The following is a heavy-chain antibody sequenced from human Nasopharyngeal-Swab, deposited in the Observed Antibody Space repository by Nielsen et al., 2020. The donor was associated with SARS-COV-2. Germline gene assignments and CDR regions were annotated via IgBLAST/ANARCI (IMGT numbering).Heavy chain of an antibody. V-gene: IGHV4-59*01. CDR1: GGSISSYY. D-gene: IGHD2-15*01. Sequence: SETLSLTCNVSGGSISSYYWSWIRQPPGKGLEWIGYIYYSGSTNYNPSLKSRVTISVDTSKNQFSLKLSSVTAADTAVYYCASLLRSYCSGGSCYPNGMDVWGQGTTVTVSS. J-gene: IGHJ6*02. CDR3: ASLLRSYCSGGSCYPNGMDV. CDR2: IYYSGST.